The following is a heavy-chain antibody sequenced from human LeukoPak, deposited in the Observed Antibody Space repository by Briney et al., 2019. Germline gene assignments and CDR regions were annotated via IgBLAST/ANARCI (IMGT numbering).Heavy chain of an antibody. V-gene: IGHV4-34*01. CDR3: ARGRSYFWSGYSSYFDY. J-gene: IGHJ4*02. Sequence: SETLSLTFAVYGGSFSGYYWSWIRQPPGKGLEWIGEINHSGSTNYNPSLKSRVTISVDTSKNQFSLKLSSVTAADTAVYYCARGRSYFWSGYSSYFDYWGQGTLVTVSS. CDR2: INHSGST. D-gene: IGHD3-3*01. CDR1: GGSFSGYY.